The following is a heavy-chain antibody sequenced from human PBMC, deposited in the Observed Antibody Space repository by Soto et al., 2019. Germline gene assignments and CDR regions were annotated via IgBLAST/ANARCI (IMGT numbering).Heavy chain of an antibody. CDR2: ISGSGDTT. CDR1: GFTFSTYA. Sequence: EVRLLESGGGLVQPGGSLRLSCAASGFTFSTYAMNWVRQAPGKGLEWVSAISGSGDTTYYADSVKGRFTVSRDNSKNTLYLQMNSLRAEDTAVFYCAKERSSGWSFDYWGPGTLVTVSS. V-gene: IGHV3-23*01. D-gene: IGHD6-19*01. J-gene: IGHJ4*02. CDR3: AKERSSGWSFDY.